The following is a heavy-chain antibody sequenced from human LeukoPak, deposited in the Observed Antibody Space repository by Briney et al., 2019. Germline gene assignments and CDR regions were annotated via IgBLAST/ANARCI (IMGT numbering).Heavy chain of an antibody. CDR1: GFTFNSYG. J-gene: IGHJ4*02. D-gene: IGHD3-10*01. CDR3: ARGVVRGPRGGYYFDY. CDR2: IWYDGSHK. V-gene: IGHV3-33*01. Sequence: GGSLRLSCAASGFTFNSYGMHWVRQAPGKGLEWVSIIWYDGSHKYYVDSVKGRFTISRDNSKNTLYLQMYSLRAEDTAVYYCARGVVRGPRGGYYFDYWGQGTLVTVSS.